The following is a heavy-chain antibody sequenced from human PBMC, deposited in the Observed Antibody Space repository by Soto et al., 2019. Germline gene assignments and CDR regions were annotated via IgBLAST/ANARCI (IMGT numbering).Heavy chain of an antibody. J-gene: IGHJ4*02. CDR3: ARDNGYSYGYTLDH. V-gene: IGHV4-59*13. CDR1: GVSIGREF. Sequence: PSETRSLGCAVSGVSIGREFWRWVGQRPGKGLEWIGYIYYIGSTNYNPSLKSRVTISVDTSKNQFSLKLSSVTAADTAVYYCARDNGYSYGYTLDHWGQGTLVTVS. D-gene: IGHD5-18*01. CDR2: IYYIGST.